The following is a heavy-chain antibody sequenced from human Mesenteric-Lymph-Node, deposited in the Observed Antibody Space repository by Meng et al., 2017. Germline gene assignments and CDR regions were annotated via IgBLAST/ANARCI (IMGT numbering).Heavy chain of an antibody. D-gene: IGHD6-13*01. J-gene: IGHJ4*02. CDR2: IYHSGST. Sequence: QGQRQGSGPGLVRPSETPSPTCTVSGGSISSSNWWSWVRQPPGKGLEWIGEIYHSGSTNYNPSLKSRVTISVDKSKNQFSLKLSSVTAADTAVYYCARDGSSSSLFHWGQGTLVTVSS. CDR1: GGSISSSNW. V-gene: IGHV4-4*02. CDR3: ARDGSSSSLFH.